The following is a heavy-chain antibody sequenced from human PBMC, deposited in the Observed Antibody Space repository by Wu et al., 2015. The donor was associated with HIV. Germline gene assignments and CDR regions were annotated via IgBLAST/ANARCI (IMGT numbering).Heavy chain of an antibody. Sequence: QAQLVQSGAEVRKPGSSVKVSCKASGGTFSRSGFSWVRQVPGQGFEWMGRIIPIHGAANYAQKFEGRVTITADESTSTAYMDLSSLTSEDTAVYYCAREGEEKKSDRSGYYAYLQIWGQGSQVTVSS. CDR2: IIPIHGAA. J-gene: IGHJ1*01. CDR1: GGTFSRSG. CDR3: AREGEEKKSDRSGYYAYLQI. D-gene: IGHD3-22*01. V-gene: IGHV1-69*11.